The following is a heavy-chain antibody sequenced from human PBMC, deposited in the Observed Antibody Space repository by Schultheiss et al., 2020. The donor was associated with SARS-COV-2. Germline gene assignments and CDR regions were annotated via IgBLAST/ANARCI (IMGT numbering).Heavy chain of an antibody. Sequence: SQTLSLTCAVSGYSISSSNWWGWIRQPPGKGLEWIGYIYYSGSTNYNPSLKSRVTISVDTSKNQFSLKLRSVTAADTAVYYCARKDSSSDFDYWGQGTLVTVSS. CDR2: IYYSGST. V-gene: IGHV4-28*01. CDR1: GYSISSSNW. J-gene: IGHJ4*02. CDR3: ARKDSSSDFDY. D-gene: IGHD3-22*01.